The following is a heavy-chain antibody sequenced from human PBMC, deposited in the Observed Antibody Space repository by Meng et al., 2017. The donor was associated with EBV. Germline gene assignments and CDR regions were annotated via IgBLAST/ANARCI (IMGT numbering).Heavy chain of an antibody. D-gene: IGHD2-2*01. CDR3: AKSSSSTPGVVDS. Sequence: VHRQDVGHGLCKPHETRSRPCTVSGASVSGATFHWSWIRQPPGKELQWIGYSHDGGTTIYNPALKSRVTIFLDTSRNQCSLGLRSVTTADTAVYYCAKSSSSTPGVVDSWGQGTLVTVSS. CDR1: GASVSGATFH. CDR2: SHDGGTT. J-gene: IGHJ4*02. V-gene: IGHV4-61*01.